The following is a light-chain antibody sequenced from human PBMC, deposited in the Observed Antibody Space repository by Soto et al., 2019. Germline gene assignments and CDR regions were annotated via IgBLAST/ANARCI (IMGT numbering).Light chain of an antibody. V-gene: IGKV1-13*02. J-gene: IGKJ5*01. Sequence: AIQLTQSPSSLSASVGDRVTITCRASQDIRGALAWYQQKPGKPPKLLIFDVSSLQSGVPSRFSGSGSGTDFTLTISSVQPEDFATYYCQQFNPSPISFGQGTRLEIK. CDR1: QDIRGA. CDR3: QQFNPSPIS. CDR2: DVS.